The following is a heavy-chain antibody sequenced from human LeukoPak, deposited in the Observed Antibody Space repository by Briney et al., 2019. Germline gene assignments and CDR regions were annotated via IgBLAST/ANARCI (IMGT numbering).Heavy chain of an antibody. CDR3: ARDDWNYKFTIHSYYYGMDV. CDR2: INAGNGNT. CDR1: GYIFSTYG. D-gene: IGHD1-7*01. V-gene: IGHV1-3*01. J-gene: IGHJ6*02. Sequence: ASVKVSCKASGYIFSTYGMHWVRQAPGQRLEWMGWINAGNGNTRYSQKLQGRVTITRDTSANTVYMELSSLRSGDTAVYYCARDDWNYKFTIHSYYYGMDVWGQGTTVTVSS.